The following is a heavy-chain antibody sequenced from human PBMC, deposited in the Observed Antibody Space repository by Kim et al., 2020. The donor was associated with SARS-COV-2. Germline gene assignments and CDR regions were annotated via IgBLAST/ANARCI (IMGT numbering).Heavy chain of an antibody. CDR1: GFTFSSYW. Sequence: GGSLRLSCAASGFTFSSYWMSWVRQAPGKGLEWVANIKQDGSEKYYVDSVKGRFTISRDNAKNSLYLQMNSLRAEDTAVYYCARESGNYCSGGSCYSFDYWGQGTLVTVSS. J-gene: IGHJ4*02. D-gene: IGHD2-15*01. CDR2: IKQDGSEK. CDR3: ARESGNYCSGGSCYSFDY. V-gene: IGHV3-7*01.